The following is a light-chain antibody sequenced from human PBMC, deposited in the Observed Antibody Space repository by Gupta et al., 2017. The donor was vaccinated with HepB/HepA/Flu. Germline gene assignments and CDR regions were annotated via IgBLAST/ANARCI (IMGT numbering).Light chain of an antibody. Sequence: SYVVPQPLSVSVASGETANIPCTGQNIGTYSVHWYRPRAGQAPDLVLYDDSDRPSGIPERISGSNSGNTATLTITRAEAGDEADYYCQVWNGNGDQGRVFGPGTKVTVL. J-gene: IGLJ1*01. CDR1: NIGTYS. CDR2: DDS. V-gene: IGLV3-21*02. CDR3: QVWNGNGDQGRV.